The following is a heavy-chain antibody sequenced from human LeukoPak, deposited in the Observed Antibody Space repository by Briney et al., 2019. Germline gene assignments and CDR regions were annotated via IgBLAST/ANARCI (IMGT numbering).Heavy chain of an antibody. Sequence: ASVKVSCKASGYTFTSYDIHWVRQATGQGLEWMGWMNPNSGNTGYAQKFQGRVTMTRNTSISTAYMELSSLRSEDTAVYYCARDGGELRLQYYYYYYGMDVWGQGTTVTVSS. CDR3: ARDGGELRLQYYYYYYGMDV. J-gene: IGHJ6*02. CDR2: MNPNSGNT. D-gene: IGHD1-26*01. CDR1: GYTFTSYD. V-gene: IGHV1-8*01.